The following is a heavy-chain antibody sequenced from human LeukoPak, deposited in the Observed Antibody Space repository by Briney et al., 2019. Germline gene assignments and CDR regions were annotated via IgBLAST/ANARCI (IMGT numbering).Heavy chain of an antibody. V-gene: IGHV3-66*01. CDR3: TVSFDY. Sequence: GGSLRLSCAASGFTVSSNYVSWVRQAPGKGLEWVSVIYSGGSSYYADSVKGRFTISRDNSKNTVYLQMNSLRVEDTAVYYCTVSFDYWGQGTLVTVSS. CDR2: IYSGGSS. J-gene: IGHJ4*02. CDR1: GFTVSSNY.